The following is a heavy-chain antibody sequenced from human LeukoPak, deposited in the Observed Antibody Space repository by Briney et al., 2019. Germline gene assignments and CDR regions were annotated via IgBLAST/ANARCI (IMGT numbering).Heavy chain of an antibody. CDR3: ARVPRYSGYDSYYYYMDV. Sequence: PSETLSLTCTVSGGSISSSSYYWGWIRQPPGKGLEWIGSIYYSGSTNYNPSLKSRVTISVDTSKNQFSLKLSSVTAADTAVYYCARVPRYSGYDSYYYYMDVWGKGTTVTISS. CDR1: GGSISSSSYY. D-gene: IGHD5-12*01. CDR2: IYYSGST. J-gene: IGHJ6*03. V-gene: IGHV4-39*07.